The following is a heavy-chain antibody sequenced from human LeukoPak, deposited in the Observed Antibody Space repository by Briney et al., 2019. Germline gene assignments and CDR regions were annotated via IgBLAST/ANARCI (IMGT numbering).Heavy chain of an antibody. D-gene: IGHD3-16*02. V-gene: IGHV3-30*02. CDR2: IGNDENNK. J-gene: IGHJ4*02. CDR3: AKDDYRYVDY. CDR1: GFTFSSYG. Sequence: PGGSLRLSCAASGFTFSSYGIHWVRQAPGKGLEWVAFIGNDENNKKFGDPVKGRFTTSRDNSKSTVYLQMNSLRVEDTAVYYCAKDDYRYVDYWGQGTLVIVSS.